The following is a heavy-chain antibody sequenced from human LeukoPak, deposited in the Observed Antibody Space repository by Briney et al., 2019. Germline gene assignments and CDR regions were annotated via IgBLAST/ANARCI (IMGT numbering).Heavy chain of an antibody. CDR2: IYPGDSDT. V-gene: IGHV5-51*01. D-gene: IGHD3-3*01. CDR3: ARREGHITIFGVVPYAFDI. Sequence: GESLKISCKGSGYSFTSYWIGWVRQMPGKGLEWMGIIYPGDSDTRYSPSFQGQVTISADKSIGTAYLQWSSLKASDTAMYYCARREGHITIFGVVPYAFDIWGQGTMVTVSS. CDR1: GYSFTSYW. J-gene: IGHJ3*02.